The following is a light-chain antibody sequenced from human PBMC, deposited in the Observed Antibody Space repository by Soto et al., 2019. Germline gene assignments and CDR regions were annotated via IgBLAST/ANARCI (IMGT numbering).Light chain of an antibody. CDR1: RDIHIY. CDR2: SAS. V-gene: IGKV1-27*01. Sequence: DIQMTQSPSSLSASVGDRVTITCRASRDIHIYLAWYQQKPGKVPKLLISSASTLQSGVPSRFSGSGSVTHFTLTINSLQPEDVGTYYCQKYDGAPLTFGGGTKVEIK. CDR3: QKYDGAPLT. J-gene: IGKJ4*01.